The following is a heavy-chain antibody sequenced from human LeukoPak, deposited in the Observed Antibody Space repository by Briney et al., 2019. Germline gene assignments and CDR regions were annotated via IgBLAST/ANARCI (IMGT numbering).Heavy chain of an antibody. CDR2: INPNSGGT. J-gene: IGHJ5*02. D-gene: IGHD3-3*01. Sequence: GASVKVSCKTSAYNFTAYYMHWVRQAPGQGLEWMGWINPNSGGTNYAQKFQGRVTMTRDTSISTAYMELSRLRSDDTAVYYCARASTPLPQLRFLEWLYNNWFDPWGQGTLVTVSS. CDR3: ARASTPLPQLRFLEWLYNNWFDP. CDR1: AYNFTAYY. V-gene: IGHV1-2*02.